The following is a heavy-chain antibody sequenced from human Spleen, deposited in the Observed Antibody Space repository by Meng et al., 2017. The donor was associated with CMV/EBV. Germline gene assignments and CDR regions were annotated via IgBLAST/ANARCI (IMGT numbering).Heavy chain of an antibody. J-gene: IGHJ4*02. Sequence: SGYTFSNFGISWVRQAPGQGLEWMGWISAYNGNTNYAQKLQDRVTMTTDTSTSTAYMELRSLRSDDTAMYYCARDGGLTMARGVMYYWGQGTLVTVSS. V-gene: IGHV1-18*01. CDR2: ISAYNGNT. CDR3: ARDGGLTMARGVMYY. D-gene: IGHD3-10*01. CDR1: GYTFSNFG.